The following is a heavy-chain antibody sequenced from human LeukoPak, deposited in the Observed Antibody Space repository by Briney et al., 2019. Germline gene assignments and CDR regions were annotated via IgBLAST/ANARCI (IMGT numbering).Heavy chain of an antibody. CDR2: MNPNSGNT. Sequence: GASVKVSCKASGYTFTSYGISWVRQAPGQGLEWMGWMNPNSGNTGYAQKFQGRVTMTRNTSISTAYMELSSLRSEDTAVYYCARGLSLYGGYHYYFDYWGQGTLVTVSS. CDR3: ARGLSLYGGYHYYFDY. D-gene: IGHD4-17*01. V-gene: IGHV1-8*02. CDR1: GYTFTSYG. J-gene: IGHJ4*02.